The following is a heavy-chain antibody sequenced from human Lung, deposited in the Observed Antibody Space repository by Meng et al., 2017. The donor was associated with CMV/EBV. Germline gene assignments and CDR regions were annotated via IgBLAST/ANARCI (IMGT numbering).Heavy chain of an antibody. J-gene: IGHJ4*02. Sequence: SVKVSXKASGYTFTSYGISWVRQAPGQGLEWMGWISAYNGNTNYAQKFQGRVIMTTDTFTSTAYMELRSLRSDDTAVYYCARDWELVTHGGDYWGQGTLVNVSS. CDR1: GYTFTSYG. CDR2: ISAYNGNT. CDR3: ARDWELVTHGGDY. V-gene: IGHV1-18*01. D-gene: IGHD3-10*01.